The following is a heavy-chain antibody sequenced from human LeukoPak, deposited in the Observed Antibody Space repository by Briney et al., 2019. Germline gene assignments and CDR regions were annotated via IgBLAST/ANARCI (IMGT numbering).Heavy chain of an antibody. V-gene: IGHV3-23*01. J-gene: IGHJ3*02. CDR1: GFTLSSYA. CDR2: ISGSGGST. Sequence: GGSLSLSCAASGFTLSSYAMSWVRQAPGKGLEWVSAISGSGGSTYYADSVKGRFTISRDNSKNTLYLQMNSLRAEDTAVYYCAKEKGDFGAFDIWGQGTMVTVSS. CDR3: AKEKGDFGAFDI. D-gene: IGHD3-3*01.